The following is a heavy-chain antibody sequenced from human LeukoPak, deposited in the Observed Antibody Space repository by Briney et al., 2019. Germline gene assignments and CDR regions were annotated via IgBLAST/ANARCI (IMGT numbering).Heavy chain of an antibody. CDR2: IKSKTDGGTT. V-gene: IGHV3-15*01. CDR3: TTAAGTAMPDY. CDR1: GFTFSNAW. D-gene: IGHD5-18*01. Sequence: GESLRLSCAASGFTFSNAWMSWVRQAPGKGLEWVGRIKSKTDGGTTDYATPVKGRFTISRDDSKNTLYLQMNSLKTEDTAVYYCTTAAGTAMPDYWGQGTLVTVSS. J-gene: IGHJ4*02.